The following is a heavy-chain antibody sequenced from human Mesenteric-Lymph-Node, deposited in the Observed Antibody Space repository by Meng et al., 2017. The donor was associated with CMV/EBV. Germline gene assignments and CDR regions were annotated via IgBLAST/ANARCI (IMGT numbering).Heavy chain of an antibody. CDR3: ARERRGGHFDY. CDR2: IKQDGSEK. Sequence: GGSLRLSCAVSGFTFSSYWMSWVRQAPGKGLEWVANIKQDGSEKYYVDSVKGRFTISRDNAKNALYLQMNSLRAEDTAVYYCARERRGGHFDYWGQGTLVTVSS. D-gene: IGHD3-16*01. V-gene: IGHV3-7*01. J-gene: IGHJ4*02. CDR1: GFTFSSYW.